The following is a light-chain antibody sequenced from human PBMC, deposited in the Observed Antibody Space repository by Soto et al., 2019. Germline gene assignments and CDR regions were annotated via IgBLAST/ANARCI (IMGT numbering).Light chain of an antibody. CDR3: QQYGTSPWT. V-gene: IGKV3-20*01. J-gene: IGKJ1*01. CDR1: QSVNSN. Sequence: DIVMTQSPSSLSVSAGARATLSCRAGQSVNSNLAWYQQKPGQAPRLLIYGASSRATGIPARFSGSGSGTDFTLTIRRLEPEDFAVYYCQQYGTSPWTFGQGTKVDI. CDR2: GAS.